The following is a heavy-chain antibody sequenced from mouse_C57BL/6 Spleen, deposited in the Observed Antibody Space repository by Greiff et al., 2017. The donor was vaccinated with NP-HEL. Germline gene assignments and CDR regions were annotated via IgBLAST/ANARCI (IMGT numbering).Heavy chain of an antibody. CDR1: GFTFSSYA. D-gene: IGHD1-1*01. CDR2: ISDGGSYT. J-gene: IGHJ1*03. CDR3: ARVYYGSSYGWYFDV. V-gene: IGHV5-4*01. Sequence: EVQLVESGGGLVKPGGSLKLSCAASGFTFSSYAMSWVRQTPEKRLEWVATISDGGSYTYYPDNVKGRFTISRDNAKNNLYLQMSHLKSEDTAMYYCARVYYGSSYGWYFDVWGTRTTVTVSS.